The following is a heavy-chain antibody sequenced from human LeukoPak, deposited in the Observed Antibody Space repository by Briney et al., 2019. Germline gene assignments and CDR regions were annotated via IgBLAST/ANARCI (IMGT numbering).Heavy chain of an antibody. D-gene: IGHD3-9*01. CDR3: AGYFDWLLWPVDSTNRGDTLKYNWFDP. CDR1: GYTFTSYG. J-gene: IGHJ5*02. Sequence: ASVKVSCKASGYTFTSYGISWVRQAPGQGLEWMGWISAYNGNTNYAQKFQGRVTITADDSTSTAYMELSSLRSEDTAVYYCAGYFDWLLWPVDSTNRGDTLKYNWFDPWGQGTLVTVSS. V-gene: IGHV1-18*01. CDR2: ISAYNGNT.